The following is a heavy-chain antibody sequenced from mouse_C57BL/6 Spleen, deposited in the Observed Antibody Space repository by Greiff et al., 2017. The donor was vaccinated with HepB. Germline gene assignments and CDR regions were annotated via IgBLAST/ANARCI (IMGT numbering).Heavy chain of an antibody. Sequence: QVQLQQPGAELVKPGASVKLSCKASGYTFTSYWMHWVKQRPGQGLEWIGMIHPNSGSTNYNEKFKSKATLTVDKSSSTAYMQLSSLTSEDSAVYYCARDGIYYYGSSYWYFDVWGTGTTVTVSS. D-gene: IGHD1-1*01. CDR2: IHPNSGST. CDR1: GYTFTSYW. V-gene: IGHV1-64*01. J-gene: IGHJ1*03. CDR3: ARDGIYYYGSSYWYFDV.